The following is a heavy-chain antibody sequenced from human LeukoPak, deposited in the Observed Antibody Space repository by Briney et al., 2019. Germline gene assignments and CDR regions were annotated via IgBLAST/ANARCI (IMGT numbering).Heavy chain of an antibody. CDR1: GFTFKNYG. J-gene: IGHJ6*02. Sequence: GGSLRLSCAASGFTFKNYGMTWVRQAPGKGLEWVSVIYSGAGTDYADSVKGRFTISRDDSKNTLYLQMNSLRAEDTAVYYCARDMAVWGQGTRSPSP. CDR3: ARDMAV. V-gene: IGHV3-66*01. CDR2: IYSGAGT.